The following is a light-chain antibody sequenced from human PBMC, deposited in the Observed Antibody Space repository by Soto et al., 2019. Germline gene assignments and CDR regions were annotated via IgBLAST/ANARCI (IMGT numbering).Light chain of an antibody. Sequence: QSALTQPRSVSGSPGQSVTISCTGTSSDVGGYNYVSWYQQHPGKAPKLMIYDVSKRPSGVPDRFSGSKSGNTASLTISGLQAEDEADYYCGTWDTSLSNWVFGGGTKLTVL. CDR3: GTWDTSLSNWV. V-gene: IGLV2-11*01. CDR1: SSDVGGYNY. J-gene: IGLJ3*02. CDR2: DVS.